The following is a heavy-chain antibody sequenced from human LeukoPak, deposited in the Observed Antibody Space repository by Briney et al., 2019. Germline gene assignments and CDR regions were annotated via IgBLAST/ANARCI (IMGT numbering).Heavy chain of an antibody. CDR2: INSDGSST. Sequence: GGSLRLSCAASGFTFSSYWMHWVRQAPGKGLVWVSRINSDGSSTSYADSVKGRFTISRDNAKNTLYLQMNSLRPEDTAVYYCARGATGYAFDIWGQGTVVTVSS. CDR1: GFTFSSYW. V-gene: IGHV3-74*01. J-gene: IGHJ3*02. CDR3: ARGATGYAFDI. D-gene: IGHD5-12*01.